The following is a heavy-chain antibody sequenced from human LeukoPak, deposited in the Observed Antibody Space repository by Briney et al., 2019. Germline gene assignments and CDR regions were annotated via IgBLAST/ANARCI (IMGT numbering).Heavy chain of an antibody. CDR2: IQYDGSNQ. CDR1: RFTLSTCG. V-gene: IGHV3-30*02. D-gene: IGHD2-8*01. J-gene: IGHJ6*03. CDR3: AKDRCSNGIGCYFYYMDV. Sequence: PGGSLRLSCAASRFTLSTCGMHWVRQAPGKGLEWVAYIQYDGSNQQYADSVKGRFSISRDSSKNTLYLQMNSLRAEDTAVYYCAKDRCSNGIGCYFYYMDVWGKGTTVTISS.